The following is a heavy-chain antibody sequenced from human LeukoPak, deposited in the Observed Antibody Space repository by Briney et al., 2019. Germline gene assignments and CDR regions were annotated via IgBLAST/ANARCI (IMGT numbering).Heavy chain of an antibody. D-gene: IGHD1-26*01. Sequence: GGSLRLSCAASGFTFSTYDSHWVRQPTGKGLEWVSAIGTADDTYYPGSVKGRFTMSRENAKNSLYLQMNSLRAGDTAVYYCARLREAAFDIWGQGTMVTVSS. CDR2: IGTADDT. CDR1: GFTFSTYD. CDR3: ARLREAAFDI. V-gene: IGHV3-13*04. J-gene: IGHJ3*02.